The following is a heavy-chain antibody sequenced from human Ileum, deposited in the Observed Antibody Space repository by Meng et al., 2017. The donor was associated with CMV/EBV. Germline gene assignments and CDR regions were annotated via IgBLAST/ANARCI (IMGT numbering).Heavy chain of an antibody. J-gene: IGHJ4*02. CDR1: GFTFSNAW. D-gene: IGHD3-3*01. CDR3: TTDNFGVVTSSHDY. Sequence: GESLKISCAASGFTFSNAWMSWVRQAPGKGLEWVGRIKSKTDGGTTDYAAPVKGRFTISRDDSKNTLYLQMNSLKTEDTAVYYCTTDNFGVVTSSHDYWGQGTLVTVSS. V-gene: IGHV3-15*01. CDR2: IKSKTDGGTT.